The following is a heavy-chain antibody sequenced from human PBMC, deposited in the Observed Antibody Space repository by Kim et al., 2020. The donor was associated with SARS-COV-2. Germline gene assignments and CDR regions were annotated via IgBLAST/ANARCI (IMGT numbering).Heavy chain of an antibody. Sequence: RTRHADAVKGQFTISRDNGKNTLYLQMNDLTAEDTAVYYGATSSFKAFNIWGQGTMVTVSS. CDR3: ATSSFKAFNI. J-gene: IGHJ3*02. D-gene: IGHD2-2*01. CDR2: RT. V-gene: IGHV3-74*01.